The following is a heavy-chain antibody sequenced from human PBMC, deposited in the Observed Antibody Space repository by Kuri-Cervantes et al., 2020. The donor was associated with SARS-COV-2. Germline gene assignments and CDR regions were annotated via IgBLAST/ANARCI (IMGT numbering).Heavy chain of an antibody. J-gene: IGHJ6*03. Sequence: GESLKISCAASGFTFSSYAMHWVRQAPGKGLEWVSLISWDGGSTYYADSVKGRFTISRDNSRESLYLQMNSLRTEDTAVYYCARDGEQLVLPPFYYMDVWGKGTTVTVSS. CDR2: ISWDGGST. CDR1: GFTFSSYA. CDR3: ARDGEQLVLPPFYYMDV. V-gene: IGHV3-43*02. D-gene: IGHD6-6*01.